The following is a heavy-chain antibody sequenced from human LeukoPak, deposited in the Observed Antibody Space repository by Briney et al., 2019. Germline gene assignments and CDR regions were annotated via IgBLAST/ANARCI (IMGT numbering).Heavy chain of an antibody. V-gene: IGHV4-39*01. D-gene: IGHD2-15*01. CDR2: IYYSGST. J-gene: IGHJ5*02. CDR3: ARLYDWHGVVAARPFDP. Sequence: SETLSLTCTVSGGSISSSSYYWGWIRQPPGKGLEWIGSIYYSGSTYYNPSLKSRVTISVDTSKNQFSLKLSSVTAADTAVYYCARLYDWHGVVAARPFDPWGQGTLVTVSS. CDR1: GGSISSSSYY.